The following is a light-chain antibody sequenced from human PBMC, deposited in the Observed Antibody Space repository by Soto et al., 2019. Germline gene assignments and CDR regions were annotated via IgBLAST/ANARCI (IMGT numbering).Light chain of an antibody. CDR3: QQYNSYSLT. CDR2: KAS. J-gene: IGKJ1*01. Sequence: DIQMTQSPSTLSASVGDRVTITCRASQSISVWLAWYQHKAGKAPNLLIYKASRLESGVPSRFGGSGSETEITLTITGLQRCDSRTYYCQQYNSYSLTFCQGTKMDIK. CDR1: QSISVW. V-gene: IGKV1-5*03.